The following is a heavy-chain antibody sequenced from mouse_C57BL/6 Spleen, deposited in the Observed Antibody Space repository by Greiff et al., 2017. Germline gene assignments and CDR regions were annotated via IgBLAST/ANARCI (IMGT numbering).Heavy chain of an antibody. J-gene: IGHJ4*01. Sequence: QVQLQQPGAELVKPGASVTMSCKASGYTFTSYWITWVKQRPGQGLEWIGDIYPGSGSTNYNEKFKSKATLTVDTSSSTAYMQLSSLTSEDSAVYYGARSLNWSPMDDWGQGTSVTVSP. CDR1: GYTFTSYW. V-gene: IGHV1-55*01. CDR3: ARSLNWSPMDD. D-gene: IGHD4-1*01. CDR2: IYPGSGST.